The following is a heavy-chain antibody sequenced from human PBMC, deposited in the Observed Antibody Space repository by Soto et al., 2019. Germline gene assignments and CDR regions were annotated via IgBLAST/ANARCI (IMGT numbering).Heavy chain of an antibody. CDR3: ARDQRSTSHPFHGYNWFDP. Sequence: ASVKVSCKASGYTFTGYYMHWVRQAPGQGLEWMGWINPNSGGTNYAQKFQGRVTMTRDTSISTAYMELSRLRSDDTAVYYCARDQRSTSHPFHGYNWFDPWGQGXLVTVYS. CDR2: INPNSGGT. J-gene: IGHJ5*02. V-gene: IGHV1-2*02. CDR1: GYTFTGYY. D-gene: IGHD2-2*01.